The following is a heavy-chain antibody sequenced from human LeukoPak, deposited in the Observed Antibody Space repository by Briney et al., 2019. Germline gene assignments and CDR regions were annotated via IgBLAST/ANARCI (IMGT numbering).Heavy chain of an antibody. D-gene: IGHD4-17*01. CDR2: IYYSGST. CDR1: GGSISSYY. J-gene: IGHJ3*02. CDR3: ARVPTTVPWSDAFDI. Sequence: PSETLSLTCTVSGGSISSYYWSWIRQHPGKGLEWIGYIYYSGSTNYNPSLKSRVTISVDPSKNQFSLKLSSVTAADTAVYYCARVPTTVPWSDAFDIWGQGTMVTVSS. V-gene: IGHV4-59*01.